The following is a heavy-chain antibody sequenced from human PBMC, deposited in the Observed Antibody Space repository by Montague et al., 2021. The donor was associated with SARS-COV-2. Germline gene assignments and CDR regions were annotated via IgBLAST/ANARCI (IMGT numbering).Heavy chain of an antibody. V-gene: IGHV4-59*01. CDR3: ARVEGMIGGITHFDY. Sequence: SETLSLTCSVSGASMKSYYWTWVRQSPGKGLQWIGYTYYSGSTSYDPSLQSRLTMTVDTSKNQFTLRLMSVTAADSAVYYGARVEGMIGGITHFDYWGQGLPVTVSS. CDR2: TYYSGST. D-gene: IGHD2-21*01. J-gene: IGHJ4*02. CDR1: GASMKSYY.